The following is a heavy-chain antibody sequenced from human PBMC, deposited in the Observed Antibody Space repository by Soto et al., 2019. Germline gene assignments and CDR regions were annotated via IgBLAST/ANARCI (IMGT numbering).Heavy chain of an antibody. J-gene: IGHJ4*02. Sequence: EVQLAESGGGMVQPGGSLRLSCVASGFTFSSYDMHWVRQAPGKGLEYVSSISSNGGTTYYGNSVKGRFTISRDNSKNTLYIQMGSLRAEDVGVYYCVRRVSGNYDCWGQGTLVTVSS. CDR3: VRRVSGNYDC. CDR1: GFTFSSYD. D-gene: IGHD1-7*01. V-gene: IGHV3-64*01. CDR2: ISSNGGTT.